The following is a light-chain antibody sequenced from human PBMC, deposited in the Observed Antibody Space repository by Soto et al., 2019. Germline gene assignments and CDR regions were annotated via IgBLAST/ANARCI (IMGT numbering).Light chain of an antibody. V-gene: IGKV1-39*01. Sequence: DIEMTQSPASLYSAVGDRVNITCRAGQTGMGYLHWYQQKPGQAPNLLIYVSSYLPSGVPSRFSGSGSGTDFTLPITNVQPEDSASYFCQQTYRFPLTFGGGTKLEIK. CDR3: QQTYRFPLT. J-gene: IGKJ4*01. CDR2: VSS. CDR1: QTGMGY.